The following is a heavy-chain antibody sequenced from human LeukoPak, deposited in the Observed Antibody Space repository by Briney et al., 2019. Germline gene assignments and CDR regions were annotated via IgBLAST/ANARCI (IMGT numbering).Heavy chain of an antibody. CDR1: GFNFNNYD. CDR3: AKDLMSHSSGSLFDY. D-gene: IGHD3-22*01. V-gene: IGHV3-30*02. CDR2: IKFHGHET. Sequence: GGSLTLSCVASGFNFNNYDLHWVCQAPGKGLEWVAFIKFHGHETFYADSVGGRFTFSRDNSNNTLYLQMNGLRAEDTAIYYCAKDLMSHSSGSLFDYWGPGTLVTVSS. J-gene: IGHJ4*02.